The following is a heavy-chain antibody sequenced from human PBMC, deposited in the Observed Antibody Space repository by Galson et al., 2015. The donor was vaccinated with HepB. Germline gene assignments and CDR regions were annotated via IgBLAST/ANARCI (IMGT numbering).Heavy chain of an antibody. D-gene: IGHD1-26*01. J-gene: IGHJ4*02. V-gene: IGHV3-11*05. CDR1: GFTFSDYY. CDR2: ISSSSSYT. Sequence: SLRLSCAASGFTFSDYYMSWIRQAPGKGLEWVSYISSSSSYTNYADSVKGRFTISRDNAKNSLYLQMNSLRAEDTAVYYCARGLSGSYPIDYWGQGTLVTVSS. CDR3: ARGLSGSYPIDY.